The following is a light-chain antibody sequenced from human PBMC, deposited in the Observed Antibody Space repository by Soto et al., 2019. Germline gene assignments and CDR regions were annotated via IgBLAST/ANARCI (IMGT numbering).Light chain of an antibody. V-gene: IGKV3-11*01. J-gene: IGKJ5*01. CDR2: DAS. CDR1: QSVSSY. CDR3: QQRSNWPIT. Sequence: ESVLTQSPATLSLSPGERATLSCRASQSVSSYLAWYQQKPGQAPRLLIYDASNRATGIPARFSGSGSGTDFTLTISSLETEDFAVYYCQQRSNWPITFGQGTRLEI.